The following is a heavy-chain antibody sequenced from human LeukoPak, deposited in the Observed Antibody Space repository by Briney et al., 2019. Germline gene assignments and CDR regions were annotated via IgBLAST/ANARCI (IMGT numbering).Heavy chain of an antibody. D-gene: IGHD3-16*02. J-gene: IGHJ4*02. CDR1: GFSFSSYA. CDR3: AKAGWGLSPHYFDY. CDR2: ISGSGDST. Sequence: GGSLRLSCAVSGFSFSSYAMSWVRQGPGKGLEWVSGISGSGDSTYYADSVKGRFTISRDNSKNTLYLQMNSLRAEDTAVYYCAKAGWGLSPHYFDYWGQGTLVTVSS. V-gene: IGHV3-23*01.